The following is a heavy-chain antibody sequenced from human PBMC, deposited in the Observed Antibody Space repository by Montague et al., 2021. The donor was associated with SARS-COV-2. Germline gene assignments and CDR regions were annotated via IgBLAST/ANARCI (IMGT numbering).Heavy chain of an antibody. D-gene: IGHD5-24*01. J-gene: IGHJ5*02. CDR1: GGSISSYY. Sequence: SETLSLTCTVSGGSISSYYWSWTRQPPGKGLEWIGYIYKRGTTNSNPSLETRVTISVDPSKNQFSLKLSSVTAADTAAYYCAREDRWNWFDPWGQGTLVIVSS. CDR2: IYKRGTT. CDR3: AREDRWNWFDP. V-gene: IGHV4-59*01.